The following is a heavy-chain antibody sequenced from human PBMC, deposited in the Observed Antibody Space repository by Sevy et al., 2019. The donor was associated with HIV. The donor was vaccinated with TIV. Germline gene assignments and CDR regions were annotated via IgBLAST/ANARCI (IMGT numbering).Heavy chain of an antibody. CDR2: IQYDGNDK. D-gene: IGHD6-13*01. CDR1: RFIFNDYG. V-gene: IGHV3-30*02. J-gene: IGHJ4*02. CDR3: AKNMAAAGAGGFDY. Sequence: GGSLRLSCAASRFIFNDYGMHWVRQAPGKGLEWVAFIQYDGNDKYYADSMRGRFTISRDNSKNMLFLQMNSLRSEDTAMYYCAKNMAAAGAGGFDYWGQGTLVTVSS.